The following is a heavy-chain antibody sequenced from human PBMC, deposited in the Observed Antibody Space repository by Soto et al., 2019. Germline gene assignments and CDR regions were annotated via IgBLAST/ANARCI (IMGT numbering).Heavy chain of an antibody. CDR3: TRDYYDSSGYYPKFDY. Sequence: QVQLVQSGAEEKKPGASVTVSCKASGYTFTYYTVHWVRQAPGQRLEWMGWINAGDGNTKYSPNFQGRVTITKHTSASTVYMELSSLRSEDTAVYFCTRDYYDSSGYYPKFDYWGQGTLVTVSS. D-gene: IGHD3-22*01. CDR2: INAGDGNT. CDR1: GYTFTYYT. V-gene: IGHV1-3*05. J-gene: IGHJ4*02.